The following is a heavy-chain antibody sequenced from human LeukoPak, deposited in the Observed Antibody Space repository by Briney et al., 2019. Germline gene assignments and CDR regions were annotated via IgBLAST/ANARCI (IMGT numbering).Heavy chain of an antibody. D-gene: IGHD6-6*01. V-gene: IGHV3-7*01. CDR3: ARDSSSSSLSPWWYFDL. CDR2: IKQDGSEK. CDR1: GFTFSSYW. J-gene: IGHJ2*01. Sequence: GGSLRLSCAASGFTFSSYWMSWVRQAPGKGLEWVANIKQDGSEKYYVDSVKGRFTISRDNAKNSLYLQMNSLRAEDTAVYYCARDSSSSSLSPWWYFDLWGRGTLVTVSS.